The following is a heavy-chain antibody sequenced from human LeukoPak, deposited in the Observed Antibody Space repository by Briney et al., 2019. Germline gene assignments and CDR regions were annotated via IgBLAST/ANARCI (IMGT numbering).Heavy chain of an antibody. CDR3: AKGRRFLPALFDY. CDR2: IWYDGSNK. D-gene: IGHD3-10*01. J-gene: IGHJ4*02. V-gene: IGHV3-33*06. CDR1: GFTFSSYG. Sequence: GGSLRLSCAASGFTFSSYGMHWVRQAPGKGLEWVAVIWYDGSNKYYADSVKGRFTISRDNSKNTLYLQMNSLRAEDTAVYYCAKGRRFLPALFDYWGQGTLVTVSS.